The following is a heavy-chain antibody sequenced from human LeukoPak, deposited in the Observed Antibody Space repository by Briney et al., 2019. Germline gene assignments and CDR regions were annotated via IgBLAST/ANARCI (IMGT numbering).Heavy chain of an antibody. J-gene: IGHJ4*02. Sequence: PGGSLRLSCAASGFTLSNSAMSWVRQAPGKGLEWVSNISGSGSGGSTYYADSVKGRFTISRDNSKNTLYLQMNSLRAEDMAVYYCARSGYNRFDFWGQGTLVTVSS. D-gene: IGHD5-24*01. CDR3: ARSGYNRFDF. CDR1: GFTLSNSA. CDR2: ISGSGSGGST. V-gene: IGHV3-23*01.